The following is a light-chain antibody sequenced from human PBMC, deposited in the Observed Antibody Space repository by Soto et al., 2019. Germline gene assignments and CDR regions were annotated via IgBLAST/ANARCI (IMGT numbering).Light chain of an antibody. CDR2: EVS. V-gene: IGLV2-8*01. J-gene: IGLJ1*01. CDR3: SSYAGSNNLYV. CDR1: SSDVGGYNY. Sequence: QSVLPQPPSASGSPGQSVTISCTGTSSDVGGYNYVSWYQQHPGKVPKLMIYEVSKWPSGVPDRFSGSKSGNTASLTVSGLQAEDEADYYCSSYAGSNNLYVFGTGTKVTVL.